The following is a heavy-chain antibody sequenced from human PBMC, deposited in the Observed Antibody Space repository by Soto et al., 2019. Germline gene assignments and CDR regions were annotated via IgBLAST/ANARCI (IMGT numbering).Heavy chain of an antibody. J-gene: IGHJ6*02. D-gene: IGHD2-21*01. CDR2: INHGGTA. Sequence: PSETLSLSCAVHGGSFTGFYWDWVRQPPGKGLEWIGEINHGGTANYNPSLKSRVSISVDMSKSQFSLKLTSVTADDTALYFFASSSFLRSGALFHGLDVWGQGTTVTVSS. CDR1: GGSFTGFY. V-gene: IGHV4-34*01. CDR3: ASSSFLRSGALFHGLDV.